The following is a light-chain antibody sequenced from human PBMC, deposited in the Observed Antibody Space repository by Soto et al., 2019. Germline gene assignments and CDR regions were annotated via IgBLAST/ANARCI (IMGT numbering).Light chain of an antibody. CDR3: QQYDNLPIT. J-gene: IGKJ5*01. Sequence: IVFPQSPTTLSLSPGERATLSCRASQSVSSNVAWYQQKPGQAPRLLIYGASTRATGIPARFSGSGSGTEFTLTISSLQSEDFAVYYCQQYDNLPITFGQGTRLEIK. CDR2: GAS. V-gene: IGKV3-15*01. CDR1: QSVSSN.